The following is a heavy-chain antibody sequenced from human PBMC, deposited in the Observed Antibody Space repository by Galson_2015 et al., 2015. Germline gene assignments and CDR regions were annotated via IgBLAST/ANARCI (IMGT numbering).Heavy chain of an antibody. CDR3: AATKGRSSYGSFEY. V-gene: IGHV3-30-3*01. CDR1: GLTFSSYS. Sequence: ALRLSCAASGLTFSSYSMHWVRQAPGKGLEWLAGISYDGSNKYYADSVKGRITVSRDNSKNTFYLQMNSLRLEDTAVYYWAATKGRSSYGSFEYWGQGTPVTVAS. D-gene: IGHD5-18*01. CDR2: ISYDGSNK. J-gene: IGHJ4*02.